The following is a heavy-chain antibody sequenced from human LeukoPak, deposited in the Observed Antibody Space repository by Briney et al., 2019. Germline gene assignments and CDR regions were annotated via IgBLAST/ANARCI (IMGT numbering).Heavy chain of an antibody. CDR2: IYYSGST. J-gene: IGHJ6*02. CDR1: GGSISGSY. V-gene: IGHV4-59*01. CDR3: ARVHDYVWGSYLAPYGMDV. D-gene: IGHD3-16*02. Sequence: SETLSLTCTVSGGSISGSYWSWIRQPPGKGLEWIGNIYYSGSTNYSPSLKSRVTMSVDMSKNQFSLRLSAVTAADTAVYCYARVHDYVWGSYLAPYGMDVWGQGTTVTVSS.